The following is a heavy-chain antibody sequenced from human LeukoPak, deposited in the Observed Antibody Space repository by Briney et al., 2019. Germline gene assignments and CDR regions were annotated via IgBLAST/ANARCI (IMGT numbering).Heavy chain of an antibody. J-gene: IGHJ4*02. D-gene: IGHD1-1*01. V-gene: IGHV3-7*01. CDR3: ARDLNWETY. CDR1: RFTFGDYS. CDR2: IKPDGSQI. Sequence: GGSLRLSCTASRFTFGDYSMNWVRQAPGKGLEWVANIKPDGSQIYYVDSVKGRFTISRDNAKNSLYLQMNSLRAEDTAVYYCARDLNWETYWGQGTLVTVSS.